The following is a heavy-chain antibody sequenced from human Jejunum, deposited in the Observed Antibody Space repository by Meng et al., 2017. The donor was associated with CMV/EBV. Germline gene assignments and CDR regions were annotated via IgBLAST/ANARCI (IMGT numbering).Heavy chain of an antibody. D-gene: IGHD3-22*01. J-gene: IGHJ4*02. Sequence: GFSLPSRAVGAGSARQPPAKALEWLALIYWDDGPPFTPSLKRPLNITQDTSKNQVVLTMTNTDPVDTATYYCAHNDDRGYSPFDYWGRGILVTVSS. CDR1: GFSLPSRAVG. V-gene: IGHV2-5*02. CDR2: IYWDDGP. CDR3: AHNDDRGYSPFDY.